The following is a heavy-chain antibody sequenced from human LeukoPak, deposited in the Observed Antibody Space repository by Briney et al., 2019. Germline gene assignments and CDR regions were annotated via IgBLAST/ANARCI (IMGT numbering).Heavy chain of an antibody. J-gene: IGHJ4*02. V-gene: IGHV1-69*13. CDR2: IIPIFGTA. CDR3: ARNYDSSGYIDY. CDR1: GGTFSSYA. D-gene: IGHD3-22*01. Sequence: SVKVSCKASGGTFSSYAISWVRQAPGQGLEWMGGIIPIFGTANYAQKFQGRVTITAVESMSTAYMELSSLRSEDTAVYYCARNYDSSGYIDYWGQGTLVTVSS.